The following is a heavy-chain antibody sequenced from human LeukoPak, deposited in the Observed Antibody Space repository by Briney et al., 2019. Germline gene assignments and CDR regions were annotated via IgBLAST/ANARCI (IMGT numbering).Heavy chain of an antibody. CDR2: IKQDGSEK. Sequence: PGGSLRLSCAASGFTLSSYWMSWVRQAPGKGLEGVGNIKQDGSEKYYVDSVKGRFTISRDNAKTSLYLQMNSLRAEDTAVYYCARDLDPPFGYDSSGYPPNAFDIWGQGTMVTVSS. V-gene: IGHV3-7*01. D-gene: IGHD3-22*01. J-gene: IGHJ3*02. CDR3: ARDLDPPFGYDSSGYPPNAFDI. CDR1: GFTLSSYW.